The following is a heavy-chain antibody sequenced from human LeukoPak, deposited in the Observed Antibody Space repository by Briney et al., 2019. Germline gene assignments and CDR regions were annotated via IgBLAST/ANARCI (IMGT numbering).Heavy chain of an antibody. V-gene: IGHV4-59*01. D-gene: IGHD4-17*01. CDR2: FYYSGST. J-gene: IGHJ2*01. CDR1: GGPINSYY. Sequence: SETLSLTCTVSGGPINSYYWRWMRQPPGKGVEGIGYFYYSGSTNYKLSLKSRVTISVDTSKNQLSMKLSSVTAADTAVYYCAREATVNNWYFDLWGRGTLVTVSS. CDR3: AREATVNNWYFDL.